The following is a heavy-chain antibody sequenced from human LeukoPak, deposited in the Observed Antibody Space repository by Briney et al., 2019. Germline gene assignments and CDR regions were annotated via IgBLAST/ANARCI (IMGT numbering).Heavy chain of an antibody. D-gene: IGHD3-22*01. CDR2: ISWNSGSI. Sequence: GGSLRLSCAASGFTFDDYAMHWVRQAPGKGLEWVSGISWNSGSIGYADSVKGRFTISRDNAKNSLYLQMNSLRAEDTASYYCAKGTQEDTYYYDSSGSPTDWGQGTLVTVSS. CDR3: AKGTQEDTYYYDSSGSPTD. J-gene: IGHJ4*02. V-gene: IGHV3-9*01. CDR1: GFTFDDYA.